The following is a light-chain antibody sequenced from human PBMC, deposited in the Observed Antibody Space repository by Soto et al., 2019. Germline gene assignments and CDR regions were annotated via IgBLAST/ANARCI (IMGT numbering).Light chain of an antibody. CDR1: NSDIGAFEY. V-gene: IGLV2-14*01. J-gene: IGLJ2*01. CDR2: EVN. CDR3: CSYTTNNTWL. Sequence: QSALTQPASVSGSPGQSITISCTGTNSDIGAFEYVSWYQQHPGKAPKLIIYEVNDRPSGTSTRFSASKSGNTASLTISGLQPDDEADYYCCSYTTNNTWLFGGGTQLTVL.